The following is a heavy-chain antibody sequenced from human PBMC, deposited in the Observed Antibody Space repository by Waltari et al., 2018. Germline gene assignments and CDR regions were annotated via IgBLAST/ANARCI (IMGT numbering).Heavy chain of an antibody. D-gene: IGHD3-10*01. Sequence: QVQLVQSGAEVKKPGSSVKVSCKASGGTFSSYAISWVRQAPGQGLEWMGGIIPSFGTANSARKFQGRFTIPPDESPSTPYMGLSSLRSEATAVYYCAREDGSYGSGGYYEGWGQGTLVTVSS. CDR2: IIPSFGTA. CDR1: GGTFSSYA. V-gene: IGHV1-69*05. CDR3: AREDGSYGSGGYYEG. J-gene: IGHJ4*02.